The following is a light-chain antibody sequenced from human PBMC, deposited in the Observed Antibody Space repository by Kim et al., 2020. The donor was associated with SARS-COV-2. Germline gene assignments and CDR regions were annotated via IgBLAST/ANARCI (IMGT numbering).Light chain of an antibody. Sequence: AQGQTASIACGGKNIGTKSVHWYRQRPGQAPILVIHYDHDRPSGISERISASNSGDRATLTISGVEAGDEADYYCQVWDNDSAHRVFGGGTQLTVL. CDR2: YDH. CDR3: QVWDNDSAHRV. CDR1: NIGTKS. J-gene: IGLJ2*01. V-gene: IGLV3-21*01.